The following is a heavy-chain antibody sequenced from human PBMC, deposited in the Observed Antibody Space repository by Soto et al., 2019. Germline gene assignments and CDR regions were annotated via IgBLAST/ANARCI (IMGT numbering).Heavy chain of an antibody. CDR1: GGTFSSYT. Sequence: SVKVSCKASGGTFSSYTISWVRQAPGQGLEWMGRIIPILGIANYAQKFQGRVTITADKSTSTAYMELSSLRSEDTAVYYCARGKEGGGYYYYMDVWGKGTTVTVSS. D-gene: IGHD3-16*01. CDR2: IIPILGIA. CDR3: ARGKEGGGYYYYMDV. J-gene: IGHJ6*03. V-gene: IGHV1-69*02.